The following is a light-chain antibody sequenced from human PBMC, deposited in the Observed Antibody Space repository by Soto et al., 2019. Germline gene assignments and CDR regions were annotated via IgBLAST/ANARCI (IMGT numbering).Light chain of an antibody. J-gene: IGLJ2*01. Sequence: QSALTQPPSASGSPGQSVTISCTGTNSDVGGYNFVSWYQQYPGKVPKLMIYEVYKRPSGVPDRFSGSKSANTASLTVSGLQSEGEADYYCSAYAGSNSFVVFGGGTQLTVL. CDR3: SAYAGSNSFVV. CDR2: EVY. V-gene: IGLV2-8*01. CDR1: NSDVGGYNF.